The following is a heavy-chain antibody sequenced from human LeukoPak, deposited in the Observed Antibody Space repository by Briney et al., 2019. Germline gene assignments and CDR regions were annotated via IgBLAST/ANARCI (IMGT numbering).Heavy chain of an antibody. J-gene: IGHJ6*02. CDR2: ISSSTSYI. CDR3: AGDSSIYTNYYYYYDMDV. Sequence: GGSLRLSCAASGFTFSSYSMNWVRQAPGKGLKWVSSISSSTSYIYYADSVKGRFTISRDNAKNSLYLQMNSLRAEDTAVYYCAGDSSIYTNYYYYYDMDVWGQGTTVTVSS. V-gene: IGHV3-21*01. D-gene: IGHD6-13*01. CDR1: GFTFSSYS.